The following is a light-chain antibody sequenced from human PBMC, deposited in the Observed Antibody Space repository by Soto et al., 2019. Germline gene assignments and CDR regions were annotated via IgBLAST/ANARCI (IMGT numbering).Light chain of an antibody. Sequence: QSALTQPASVSGSPGQSIAISCAGTSSDIGTYNHVSWYQQHPRKAPQLIIYEDINRPSGLSSRFSGSKSGNTASLTISGLQAEDEADYFCCSYTTSSTLVCGTGTKLTVL. CDR2: EDI. J-gene: IGLJ1*01. CDR3: CSYTTSSTLV. V-gene: IGLV2-14*01. CDR1: SSDIGTYNH.